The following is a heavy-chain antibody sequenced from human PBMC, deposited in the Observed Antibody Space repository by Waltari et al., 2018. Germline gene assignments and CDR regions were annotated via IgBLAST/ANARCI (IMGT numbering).Heavy chain of an antibody. CDR2: IKSDGGGT. V-gene: IGHV3-74*01. CDR1: GPTFRSYW. CDR3: ASHRPGGLGMDV. Sequence: EMQLVESGGGLVQPGGSLRLSCAASGPTFRSYWMHWVRQAPGKGLVWVSRIKSDGGGTTYADSVRGRFTTSRDNAKNTLFLQMNSLRGKDTAVYYCASHRPGGLGMDVWGQGTTVIVSS. J-gene: IGHJ6*02.